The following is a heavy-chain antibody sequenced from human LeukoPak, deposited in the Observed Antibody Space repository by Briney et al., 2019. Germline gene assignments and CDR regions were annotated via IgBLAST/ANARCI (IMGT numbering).Heavy chain of an antibody. CDR2: INHNGST. V-gene: IGHV4-34*01. CDR1: GGSFSGYY. Sequence: PSETLSLTCAVYGGSFSGYYWNWIRQPPGKGLEWIGEINHNGSTNYNPSLKSRVTISVDTSKNQFSLKLSSVTAADTAVYYCARAEYSYGNSGIGYWGQGTLVTVSS. D-gene: IGHD5-18*01. J-gene: IGHJ4*02. CDR3: ARAEYSYGNSGIGY.